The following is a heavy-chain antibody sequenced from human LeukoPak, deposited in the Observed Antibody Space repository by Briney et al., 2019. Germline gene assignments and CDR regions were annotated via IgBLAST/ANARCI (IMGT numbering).Heavy chain of an antibody. CDR3: AREVVVPAARYGMDV. CDR2: IWYDGSNK. Sequence: GGSLRLSCAASGFTFSSYGMHWVRQAPGKGLEWVAVIWYDGSNKYYADSVKGRFTISRDNSKNTLYLQMNSLRAEDTAVYYCAREVVVPAARYGMDVWGQGTTVTVSS. CDR1: GFTFSSYG. D-gene: IGHD2-2*01. J-gene: IGHJ6*02. V-gene: IGHV3-33*01.